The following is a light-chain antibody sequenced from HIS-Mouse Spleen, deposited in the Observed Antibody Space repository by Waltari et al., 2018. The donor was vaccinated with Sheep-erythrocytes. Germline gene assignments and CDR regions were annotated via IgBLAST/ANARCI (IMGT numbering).Light chain of an antibody. Sequence: SYELTQPPSVSVSPGQTARITCSGAALPKQYAYWYQQKPGQAPVLVIYKDSERPSGIPERFSGSSSGTTVTLTISGVQAEDEADYYCQSADSSGTYWWVFGGGTKLTVL. CDR2: KDS. V-gene: IGLV3-25*03. CDR1: ALPKQY. CDR3: QSADSSGTYWWV. J-gene: IGLJ3*02.